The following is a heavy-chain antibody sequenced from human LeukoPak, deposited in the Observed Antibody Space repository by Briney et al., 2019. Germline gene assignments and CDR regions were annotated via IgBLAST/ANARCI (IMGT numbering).Heavy chain of an antibody. CDR3: ARSSDYFTYFGR. J-gene: IGHJ2*01. Sequence: GGSLRLSCAASGFTLSDYYMTWIRQAPGKGLEWVSYMSSTGNTIYYADSVKGRFTVSRDNAKNSLFLQMDSLRAEDTAVYYCARSSDYFTYFGRWGRGSLVTVSS. V-gene: IGHV3-11*04. CDR2: MSSTGNTI. D-gene: IGHD2/OR15-2a*01. CDR1: GFTLSDYY.